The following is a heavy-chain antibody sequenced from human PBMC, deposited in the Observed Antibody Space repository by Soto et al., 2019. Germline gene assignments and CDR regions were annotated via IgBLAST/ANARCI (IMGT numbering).Heavy chain of an antibody. D-gene: IGHD6-19*01. CDR3: ARDWADSSGFDY. V-gene: IGHV3-21*01. Sequence: GGSLSLSCAASGFPFSSYSMNWVRQAPGKGLEWVSSISSSSSYIYYADSVKGRFTISRDNAKNSLYLQMNSLRAEDTAVYYCARDWADSSGFDYWGQGTLVTVSS. CDR1: GFPFSSYS. CDR2: ISSSSSYI. J-gene: IGHJ4*02.